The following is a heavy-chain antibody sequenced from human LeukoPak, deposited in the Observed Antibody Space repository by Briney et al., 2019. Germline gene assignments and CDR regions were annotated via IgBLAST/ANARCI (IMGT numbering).Heavy chain of an antibody. CDR3: ARHRRLVGATDVHSFDI. CDR1: GGSISNYY. D-gene: IGHD1-26*01. V-gene: IGHV4-4*09. J-gene: IGHJ3*02. CDR2: IYSSGST. Sequence: SEPLSLTCTVSGGSISNYYGSWIRQPPGKGLEGIGYIYSSGSTNYNPSRKSRVTISVDTSKHQFSLKLSSVTDADTAVYYCARHRRLVGATDVHSFDIWGQGTMVTVSS.